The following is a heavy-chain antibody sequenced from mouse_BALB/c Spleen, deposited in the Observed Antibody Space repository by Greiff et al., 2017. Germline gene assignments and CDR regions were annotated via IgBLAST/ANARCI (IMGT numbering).Heavy chain of an antibody. CDR2: ISSGGSYT. Sequence: EVHLVESGGGLVQPGGSLKLSCAASGFTFSSYTMSWVRQTPEKRLEWVAYISSGGSYTYYPDSVKGRFTISRDNAKNTLYLQMSSLKSEDTAMYYCARDGNYENYAMDYWGQGTSVTVSS. J-gene: IGHJ4*01. CDR3: ARDGNYENYAMDY. CDR1: GFTFSSYT. V-gene: IGHV5-6-4*01. D-gene: IGHD2-1*01.